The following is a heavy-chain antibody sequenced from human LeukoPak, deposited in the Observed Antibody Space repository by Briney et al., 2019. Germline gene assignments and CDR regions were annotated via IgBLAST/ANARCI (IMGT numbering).Heavy chain of an antibody. D-gene: IGHD3-22*01. J-gene: IGHJ5*02. Sequence: PSETLSLTCTISGYSISSGYYWGWIRQPPGKGLECIGSIYHSGSTYYNPSLKSRVTISVDTSKNQFSLKLSSVTAADTAVYYCARDGITMIVVVTGYNWFDPWGQGTLVTVSS. V-gene: IGHV4-38-2*02. CDR1: GYSISSGYY. CDR2: IYHSGST. CDR3: ARDGITMIVVVTGYNWFDP.